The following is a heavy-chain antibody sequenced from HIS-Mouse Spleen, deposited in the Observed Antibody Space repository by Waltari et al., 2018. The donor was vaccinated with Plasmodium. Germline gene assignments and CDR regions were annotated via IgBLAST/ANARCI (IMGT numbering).Heavy chain of an antibody. Sequence: EVQLVESGGGLIQPGGSLRLSCAASGFTVSSNYMSWVRQAPGKGLGWVLVIYGGGSKYYADSVKGRFTISRDNSKNTLYLQMNSLRAEDTAVYYCASKTTVTNHAFDIWGQGTMVTVSS. CDR3: ASKTTVTNHAFDI. J-gene: IGHJ3*02. D-gene: IGHD4-17*01. V-gene: IGHV3-53*01. CDR1: GFTVSSNY. CDR2: IYGGGSK.